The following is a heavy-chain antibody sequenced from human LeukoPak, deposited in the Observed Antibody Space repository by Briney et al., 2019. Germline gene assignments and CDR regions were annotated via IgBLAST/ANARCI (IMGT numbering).Heavy chain of an antibody. V-gene: IGHV3-48*01. Sequence: GGSLRLSCAASGFTFSSYSMNWVRQAPGQGLEWVSYISSSSSTIYYADSVKGRFTISRDNAKNSLYLQMNSLRAEDTAVYYCARDLVVVVPAAIHSWFDPWGQGTLVTVSS. CDR3: ARDLVVVVPAAIHSWFDP. CDR2: ISSSSSTI. J-gene: IGHJ5*02. CDR1: GFTFSSYS. D-gene: IGHD2-2*02.